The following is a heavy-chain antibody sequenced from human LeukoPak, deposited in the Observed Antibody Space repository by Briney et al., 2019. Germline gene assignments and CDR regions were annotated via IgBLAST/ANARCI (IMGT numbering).Heavy chain of an antibody. CDR2: ITTNGGST. CDR1: GFTFSNYA. V-gene: IGHV3-64*01. D-gene: IGHD6-13*01. J-gene: IGHJ3*02. CDR3: ARDVLIAADGVIRLDAFDI. Sequence: PGGSLRLSCVASGFTFSNYAMHWVRQAPGKGLECVSAITTNGGSTFYANSVKGRFTISRDNAKNSLYLQMNSLRAEDTAVYYCARDVLIAADGVIRLDAFDIWGQGTVVTVSS.